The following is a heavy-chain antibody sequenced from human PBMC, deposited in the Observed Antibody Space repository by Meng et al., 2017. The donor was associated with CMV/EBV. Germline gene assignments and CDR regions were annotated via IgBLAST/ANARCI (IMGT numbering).Heavy chain of an antibody. D-gene: IGHD5-12*01. V-gene: IGHV4-61*01. Sequence: CTVSGGSVSSGSYYWSWIRQPPGKGLEWIGYIYYSGSTNYNPSLKSRVTISVDTSKNQFSLKLSSVTAADTAVYYCARGRRLRPFDYWGQGTLVTVSS. CDR1: GGSVSSGSYY. CDR2: IYYSGST. CDR3: ARGRRLRPFDY. J-gene: IGHJ4*02.